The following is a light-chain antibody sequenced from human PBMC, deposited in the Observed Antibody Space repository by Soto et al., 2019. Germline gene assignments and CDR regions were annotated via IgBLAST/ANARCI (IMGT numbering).Light chain of an antibody. CDR2: EVH. Sequence: QSVLTQPASVSGSPGESITVSCSGSISDIGSHNYVSWYRQYPGEAPRLLIYEVHYRPSEVSSRFSDSKSGNTASLTISGLQAADEADYYCASYLTTSPLEVFGTGTKVTVL. J-gene: IGLJ1*01. V-gene: IGLV2-14*01. CDR1: ISDIGSHNY. CDR3: ASYLTTSPLEV.